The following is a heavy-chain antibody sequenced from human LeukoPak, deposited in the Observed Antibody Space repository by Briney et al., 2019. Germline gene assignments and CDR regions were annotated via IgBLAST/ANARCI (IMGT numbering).Heavy chain of an antibody. J-gene: IGHJ4*02. D-gene: IGHD5-12*01. CDR3: ARMPRWDGYDLDY. CDR1: GGSFSGYY. CDR2: INHSGST. Sequence: SETLSLTCAVYGGSFSGYYWSWLRQPPGKGLEWIGEINHSGSTNYNPSLKSRVTISVDTSKNQFSLKLSSVTAADTAVYYCARMPRWDGYDLDYWGQGTLVTVSS. V-gene: IGHV4-34*01.